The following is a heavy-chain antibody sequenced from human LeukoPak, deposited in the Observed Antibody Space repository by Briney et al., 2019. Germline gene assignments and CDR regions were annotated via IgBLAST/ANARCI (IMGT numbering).Heavy chain of an antibody. V-gene: IGHV3-30*02. J-gene: IGHJ5*02. D-gene: IGHD2-15*01. CDR1: GFTFSSYG. CDR2: IRYDGSNK. CDR3: ARGADGVSSNSRGWFDP. Sequence: GGSLRLSCAASGFTFSSYGMHWVRQAPGKGLEWVAFIRYDGSNKYYADSVKGRFTISRDNSKNTQYLQMNTLRAEDTAVYSCARGADGVSSNSRGWFDPWGQGTLVTVSS.